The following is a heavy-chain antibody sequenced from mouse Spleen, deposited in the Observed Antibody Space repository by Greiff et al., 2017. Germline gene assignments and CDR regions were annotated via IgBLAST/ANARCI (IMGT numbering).Heavy chain of an antibody. CDR1: GYTFTDYE. V-gene: IGHV1-15*01. J-gene: IGHJ4*01. CDR2: IDPETGGT. CDR3: TRKEARAMDY. Sequence: QVQLQQSGAELVRPGASVTLSCKASGYTFTDYEMHWVKQTPVHGLEWIGAIDPETGGTAYNQKFKGKAILTADKSSSTAYMELRSLTSEDSAVYYCTRKEARAMDYWGQGTSVTVSS.